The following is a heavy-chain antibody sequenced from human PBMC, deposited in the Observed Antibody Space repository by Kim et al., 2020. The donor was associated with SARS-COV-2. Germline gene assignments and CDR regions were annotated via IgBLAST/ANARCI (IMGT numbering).Heavy chain of an antibody. CDR2: ISWNSGSI. Sequence: GGSLRLSCAASGFTFDDYAMHWVRQAPGKGLEWVSGISWNSGSIGYADSVKGRFTISRDNAKNSLYLQMNSLRAEDTALYYCAKDTYRGSSGWSGSFDYWGQGTLVTVSS. V-gene: IGHV3-9*01. CDR3: AKDTYRGSSGWSGSFDY. D-gene: IGHD6-19*01. CDR1: GFTFDDYA. J-gene: IGHJ4*02.